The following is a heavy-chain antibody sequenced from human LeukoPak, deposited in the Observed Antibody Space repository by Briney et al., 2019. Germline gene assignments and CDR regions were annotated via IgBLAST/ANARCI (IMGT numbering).Heavy chain of an antibody. Sequence: GGSQRLSCAASGFTFDDYAMHWVRQAPGKGLEWVSGISWNSGSIGYADSVKGRLTISRDNAKNSLYLQMNSLRAEDTALYYCAKAKGATDAFDIWGQGTMVTVSS. CDR1: GFTFDDYA. J-gene: IGHJ3*02. CDR3: AKAKGATDAFDI. CDR2: ISWNSGSI. V-gene: IGHV3-9*01. D-gene: IGHD1-26*01.